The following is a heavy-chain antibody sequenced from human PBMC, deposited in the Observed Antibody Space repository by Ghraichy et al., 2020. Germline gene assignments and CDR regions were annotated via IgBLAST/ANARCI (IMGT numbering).Heavy chain of an antibody. V-gene: IGHV4-34*01. CDR3: ARGAYYGSGSYYTWFDP. D-gene: IGHD3-10*01. CDR1: GGSFSGYY. J-gene: IGHJ5*02. Sequence: LSLTCAVYGGSFSGYYWSWIRQPPGKGLEWIGEINHSGSTNYNPSLKSRVTISVDTSKNQFSLKLSSVTAADTAVYYCARGAYYGSGSYYTWFDPWGQGTLVTVSS. CDR2: INHSGST.